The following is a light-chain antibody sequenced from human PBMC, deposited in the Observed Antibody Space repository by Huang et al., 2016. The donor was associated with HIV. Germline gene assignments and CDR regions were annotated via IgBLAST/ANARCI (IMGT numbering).Light chain of an antibody. V-gene: IGKV3D-20*01. CDR2: DGS. Sequence: EIVLTQSPATLSLSPGERATLSCGASQTVRSNYLAWYQQRPCLAPRLLMYDGSTRATGIPDRFSGSGSGTEFTLTISRLEPEDFAVYYCQQYGSSPPTTFGQGTRLEIK. J-gene: IGKJ5*01. CDR3: QQYGSSPPTT. CDR1: QTVRSNY.